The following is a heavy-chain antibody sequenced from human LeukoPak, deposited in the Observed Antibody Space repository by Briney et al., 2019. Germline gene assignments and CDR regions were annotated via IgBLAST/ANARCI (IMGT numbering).Heavy chain of an antibody. D-gene: IGHD3-9*01. CDR2: IYSGGST. J-gene: IGHJ6*02. CDR1: GFTVSSNY. Sequence: GGSLRLSCAASGFTVSSNYMSWVRQAPGKGLEWVSVIYSGGSTYYADSVKGRFTISRDNSKNTLYFQMNSLRAEDTAVYYCASDTYYDILTGYKYSMDVWGQGTTVTVSS. V-gene: IGHV3-66*01. CDR3: ASDTYYDILTGYKYSMDV.